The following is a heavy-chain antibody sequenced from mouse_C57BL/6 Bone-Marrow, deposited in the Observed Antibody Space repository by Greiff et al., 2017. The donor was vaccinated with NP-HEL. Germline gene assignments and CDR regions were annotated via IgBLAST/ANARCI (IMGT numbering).Heavy chain of an antibody. CDR3: ARRRGFTTVVATDYFDY. CDR2: IYPGSGST. V-gene: IGHV1-55*01. D-gene: IGHD1-1*01. J-gene: IGHJ2*01. Sequence: VKPGASVKMSCKASGYTFTSYWITWVKQRPGQGLEWIGDIYPGSGSTNYNEKFKSKATLTVDTSSSTAYMQLSSLTSEDSAVYYCARRRGFTTVVATDYFDYWGQGTTLTVSS. CDR1: GYTFTSYW.